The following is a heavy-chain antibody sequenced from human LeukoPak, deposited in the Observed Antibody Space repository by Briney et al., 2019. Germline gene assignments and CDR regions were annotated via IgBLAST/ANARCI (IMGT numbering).Heavy chain of an antibody. CDR2: INHSGST. CDR1: GGSLSGYY. J-gene: IGHJ4*02. V-gene: IGHV4-34*01. Sequence: SETLSLTCAVYGGSLSGYYWSWIRQPPGKGLEWIGEINHSGSTNYNPSLKSRVTISVDTSKNQFSLKLSSVTAADTAVYYCARVGQYIIWGQGTLVTVSS. D-gene: IGHD1-14*01. CDR3: ARVGQYII.